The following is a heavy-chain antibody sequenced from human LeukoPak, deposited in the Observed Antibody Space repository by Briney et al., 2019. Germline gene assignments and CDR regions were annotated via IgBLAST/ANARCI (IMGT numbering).Heavy chain of an antibody. J-gene: IGHJ5*02. CDR3: AKGGDYSSPWALRFDP. Sequence: PGGSLRLSCAGSGFTFDDYAMHWVRQPPGKGLEWVSGISWNSGSVGYADSVKGRFTISRDNAKNSLYLQMNSLRAEDMAFYYCAKGGDYSSPWALRFDPWGQGTLVTVSS. CDR1: GFTFDDYA. V-gene: IGHV3-9*03. D-gene: IGHD6-13*01. CDR2: ISWNSGSV.